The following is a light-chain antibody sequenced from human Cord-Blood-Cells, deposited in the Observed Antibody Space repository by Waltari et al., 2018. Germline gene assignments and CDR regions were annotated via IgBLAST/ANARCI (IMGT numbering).Light chain of an antibody. J-gene: IGKJ2*01. Sequence: EIVMTQSPATLSVSPGERATPSCRASQSVSSNLARYQQKPGQAPRLLIYGASTRATGIPARFSGSGSGTEFTLTISSLQSEDFAVYYCQQYNNWPYTFGQGTKLEIK. V-gene: IGKV3-15*01. CDR3: QQYNNWPYT. CDR1: QSVSSN. CDR2: GAS.